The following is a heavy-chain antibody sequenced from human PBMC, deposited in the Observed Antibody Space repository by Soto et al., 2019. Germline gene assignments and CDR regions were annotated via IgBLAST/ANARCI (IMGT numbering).Heavy chain of an antibody. V-gene: IGHV1-69*05. CDR3: ARGIAARPVGGGGYYYGMDV. Sequence: QVQLVQSGAEVKKPGSSVKVSCKASGGTFSSYAISWVRQAPGQGLEWMGGIIPIFGTANYAQKFQGRVTITTDESTSTADMELSSLRSEETAVYYCARGIAARPVGGGGYYYGMDVWGQGTTVTVSS. D-gene: IGHD6-6*01. J-gene: IGHJ6*02. CDR2: IIPIFGTA. CDR1: GGTFSSYA.